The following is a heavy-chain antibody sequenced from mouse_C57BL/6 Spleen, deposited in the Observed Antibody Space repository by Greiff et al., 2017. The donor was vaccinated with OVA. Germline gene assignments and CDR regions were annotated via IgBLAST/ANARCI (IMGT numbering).Heavy chain of an antibody. J-gene: IGHJ4*01. CDR2: IDPETGGT. V-gene: IGHV1-15*01. CDR1: GYTFTDYE. D-gene: IGHD6-1*01. CDR3: TRGAAEACGYNAMDY. Sequence: QVQLKQSGAELVRPGASVTLSCKASGYTFTDYEMHWVKQTPVHGLEWIGAIDPETGGTAYNQKFKGKAILTADKSSSTAYMELRSLTSEDSAVYYCTRGAAEACGYNAMDYWGQGTSVTVSS.